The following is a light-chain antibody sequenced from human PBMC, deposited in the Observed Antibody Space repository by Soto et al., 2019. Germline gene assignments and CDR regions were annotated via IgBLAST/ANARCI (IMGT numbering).Light chain of an antibody. CDR2: DAS. CDR3: QHYKNYPLT. V-gene: IGKV1-5*01. CDR1: QSTTGW. Sequence: DIQMTQSPSTLSAFVGDRVTITCRASQSTTGWLAWYQQKPGKAPKLLIYDASSLASRVPSRFSASGSGTDYTLTINRLQPDDFATYYCQHYKNYPLTFGGGTKVEVK. J-gene: IGKJ4*01.